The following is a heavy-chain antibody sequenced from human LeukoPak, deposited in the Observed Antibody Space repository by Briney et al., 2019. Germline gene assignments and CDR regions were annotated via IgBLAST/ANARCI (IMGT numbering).Heavy chain of an antibody. Sequence: PSETLSLTCTVSGGSISSYYWSWIRQPPGKGLEWIGYIYYSGSTNYNPSLKSRVTISVDTSKNQFSLKLSSVTAADTAVYYCASSPTMSIGYYYYYYGMDVWGQGTTVTVSS. J-gene: IGHJ6*02. D-gene: IGHD5-24*01. V-gene: IGHV4-59*12. CDR3: ASSPTMSIGYYYYYYGMDV. CDR2: IYYSGST. CDR1: GGSISSYY.